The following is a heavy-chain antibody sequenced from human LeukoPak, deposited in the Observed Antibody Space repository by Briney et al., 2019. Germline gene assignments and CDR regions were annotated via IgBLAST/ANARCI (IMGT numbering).Heavy chain of an antibody. V-gene: IGHV4-39*01. CDR1: GGSISSSSYY. Sequence: KPSGTLSLTCTVSGGSISSSSYYWGWIRQPPGKGLEWIGSIYYSGSTYYNPSLKSRVTISVDTSKNQFSLKLSSVTAADTAVYYCVSRITIFGVVIADYFAYWGQGTLVTVSS. CDR3: VSRITIFGVVIADYFAY. D-gene: IGHD3-3*01. CDR2: IYYSGST. J-gene: IGHJ4*02.